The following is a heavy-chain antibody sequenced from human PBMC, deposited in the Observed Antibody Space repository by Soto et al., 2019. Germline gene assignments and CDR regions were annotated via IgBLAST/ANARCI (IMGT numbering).Heavy chain of an antibody. CDR1: GFTVSSYW. J-gene: IGHJ6*02. Sequence: XGSLRLSFAASGFTVSSYWKSWVRQAPGKGLEWVANIKQDGSEKYYVDSVKGRFTISRDNAKNSLYLQMNSLRAEDTAVYYCARVNIADHAYYYGMDVWGQGTTVTVSS. CDR2: IKQDGSEK. CDR3: ARVNIADHAYYYGMDV. V-gene: IGHV3-7*03. D-gene: IGHD6-13*01.